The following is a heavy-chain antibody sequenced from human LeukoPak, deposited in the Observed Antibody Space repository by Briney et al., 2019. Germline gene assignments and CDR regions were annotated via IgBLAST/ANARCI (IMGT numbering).Heavy chain of an antibody. CDR3: ARMGVVGAWGAFDS. CDR2: ITAYTGNT. D-gene: IGHD1-26*01. J-gene: IGHJ3*02. CDR1: GYTFTSYG. V-gene: IGHV1-18*01. Sequence: ASVKVSCKASGYTFTSYGISWVCQAPGQGLEWRGWITAYTGNTNYAQKRQGRVTMTTDTSTSTAYMELRSLRFDDTAVYYCARMGVVGAWGAFDSWGQGTMVTVSS.